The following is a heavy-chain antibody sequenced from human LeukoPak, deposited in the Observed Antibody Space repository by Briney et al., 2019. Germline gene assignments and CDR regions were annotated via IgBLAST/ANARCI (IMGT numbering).Heavy chain of an antibody. Sequence: GGSLRLSCAASGFTFSSHAMHWVRQAPGKGLEWVAIMSNDGSKKFYADSLKGRFTISRDNAKNALYLQMNSLRAEDTAIYYCARRFRDWGQGTLVTVSS. CDR1: GFTFSSHA. CDR2: MSNDGSKK. V-gene: IGHV3-30*07. CDR3: ARRFRD. J-gene: IGHJ4*02. D-gene: IGHD5-24*01.